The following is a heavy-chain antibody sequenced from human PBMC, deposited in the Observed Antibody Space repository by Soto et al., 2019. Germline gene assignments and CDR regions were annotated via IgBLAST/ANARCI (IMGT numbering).Heavy chain of an antibody. Sequence: GGSLRLSCAASGFTFSIYAMSWVRHAPGKGLEWVSAISGSGGSTYYADSVKGRFTISRDNSKNTLYLQMNSLRAEDTAVYYCAKDPEMATMGEWFDPWGQGTLVTVSS. CDR1: GFTFSIYA. CDR3: AKDPEMATMGEWFDP. V-gene: IGHV3-23*01. J-gene: IGHJ5*02. D-gene: IGHD3-16*01. CDR2: ISGSGGST.